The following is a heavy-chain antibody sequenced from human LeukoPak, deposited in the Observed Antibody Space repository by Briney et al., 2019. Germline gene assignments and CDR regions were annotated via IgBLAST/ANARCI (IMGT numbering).Heavy chain of an antibody. Sequence: GRSLRLSCAASGFTFSSYAMHWVRQAPGKGLEWVAVISYDGSNKYYADSVKGRFTISRDNSKNTLYLQMNSLRAEDTAVYYCASVKVGWFDPWGQGTLVTVSS. CDR1: GFTFSSYA. CDR2: ISYDGSNK. CDR3: ASVKVGWFDP. J-gene: IGHJ5*02. V-gene: IGHV3-30*04.